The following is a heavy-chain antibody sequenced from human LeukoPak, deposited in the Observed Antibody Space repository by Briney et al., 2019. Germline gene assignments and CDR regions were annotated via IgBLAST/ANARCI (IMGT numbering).Heavy chain of an antibody. J-gene: IGHJ4*02. D-gene: IGHD6-13*01. CDR1: GGSISSYY. Sequence: SETLSLTCTVSGGSISSYYWSWIRQPAGKGLEWIGRIYTSGSTNYNPSLKSRVTMTVDTSKNQFSLKLSSVTAADTAVYYCASSSSSWYPYYFDYWGQGTLVTVSS. V-gene: IGHV4-4*07. CDR2: IYTSGST. CDR3: ASSSSSWYPYYFDY.